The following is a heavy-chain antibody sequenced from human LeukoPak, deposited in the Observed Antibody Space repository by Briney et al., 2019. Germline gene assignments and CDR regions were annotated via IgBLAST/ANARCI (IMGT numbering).Heavy chain of an antibody. J-gene: IGHJ4*02. CDR3: ARDPPDY. CDR1: GFTFSSYE. V-gene: IGHV3-48*03. Sequence: GGSLRLSCAASGFTFSSYEMNWVRQAPGKGLEWVSYILNSGTTTYYADSVKGRFTISRDNAKNSLYLQMNGLRAEDTGVYYCARDPPDYWGQGILVTVSS. CDR2: ILNSGTTT.